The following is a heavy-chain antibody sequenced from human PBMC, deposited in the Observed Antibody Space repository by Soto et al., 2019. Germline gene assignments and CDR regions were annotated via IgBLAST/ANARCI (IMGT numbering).Heavy chain of an antibody. CDR1: GFTFSNYA. J-gene: IGHJ3*02. CDR2: ISGSGGST. CDR3: VKDRYCSGGSCYSEWAFDI. V-gene: IGHV3-23*01. D-gene: IGHD2-15*01. Sequence: EVQLLESGGGLVQPGGSLRLSCAASGFTFSNYAMSWVRQAPGKGLEWVSAISGSGGSTYYADSVKGRFTISRDNSKNTLFLQMNSLRAEDTAVYYCVKDRYCSGGSCYSEWAFDIWGQGTMVTVS.